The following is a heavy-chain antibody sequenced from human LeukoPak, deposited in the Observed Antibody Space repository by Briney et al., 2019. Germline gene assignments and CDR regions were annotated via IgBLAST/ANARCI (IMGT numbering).Heavy chain of an antibody. CDR3: ARSRGHYFDY. D-gene: IGHD6-13*01. V-gene: IGHV1-46*01. J-gene: IGHJ4*02. CDR1: GYTFTTYH. CDR2: INPSAGST. Sequence: ASVNVSCKTSGYTFTTYHVHWVRQAPGQGLGWMGMINPSAGSTTYAQNFQGRVTMSRDTSTSTVYMELSSLRSDDTAVYYCARSRGHYFDYWGQGTLVTVSS.